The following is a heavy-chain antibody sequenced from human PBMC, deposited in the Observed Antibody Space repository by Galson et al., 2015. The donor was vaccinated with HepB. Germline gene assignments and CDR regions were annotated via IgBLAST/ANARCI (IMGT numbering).Heavy chain of an antibody. CDR3: AKRGPYYYGSGSYPARYFDL. V-gene: IGHV3-23*01. CDR2: ISGSGGST. CDR1: GFTFSSYA. D-gene: IGHD3-10*01. Sequence: SLRLSCAASGFTFSSYAMSWVRQAPGKGLEWVSAISGSGGSTYYADSVKGRFTISRDNSKNTLYLQMNSLRAEDTAVYYCAKRGPYYYGSGSYPARYFDLWGRGTLVTVSS. J-gene: IGHJ2*01.